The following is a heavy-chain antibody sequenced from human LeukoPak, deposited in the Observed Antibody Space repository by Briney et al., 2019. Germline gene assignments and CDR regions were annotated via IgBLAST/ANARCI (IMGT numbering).Heavy chain of an antibody. V-gene: IGHV4-30-4*08. CDR3: ARDRATYVWGSYRSRGSFDY. J-gene: IGHJ4*02. Sequence: PSETLSLTCTVSGGSISSSSYYWSWIRQPPGKGLEWIGYIYYSGSTYYNPSLKSRVTVSVDTSNNQFSLKLSSVTAADTAVYYCARDRATYVWGSYRSRGSFDYWGQGTLVTVSS. CDR2: IYYSGST. D-gene: IGHD3-16*02. CDR1: GGSISSSSYY.